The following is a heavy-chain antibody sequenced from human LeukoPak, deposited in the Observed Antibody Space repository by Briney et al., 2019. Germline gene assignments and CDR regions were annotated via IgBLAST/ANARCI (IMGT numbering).Heavy chain of an antibody. CDR2: INHSGST. D-gene: IGHD1-26*01. V-gene: IGHV4-34*01. Sequence: SETLSLTCTVSGGSISSYYWSWIRQPPGKGLEWIGEINHSGSTNYNPSLKSRVTISVDTSKNQFSLKLSSVTAADTAMYYCVREDLGVDYWGQGTLVTVSS. CDR3: VREDLGVDY. CDR1: GGSISSYY. J-gene: IGHJ4*02.